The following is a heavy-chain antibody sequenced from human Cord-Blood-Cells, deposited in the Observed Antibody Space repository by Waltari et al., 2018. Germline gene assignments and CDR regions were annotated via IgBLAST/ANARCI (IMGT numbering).Heavy chain of an antibody. V-gene: IGHV1-2*02. J-gene: IGHJ4*02. CDR1: GYTFTGYY. D-gene: IGHD7-27*01. CDR2: INPNSGGT. Sequence: QVQLVQSGAEVTKPGASVKVSCKASGYTFTGYYMHWARQAPGKGLEWMGWINPNSGGTNYVQKFQGRVTMTRDTSISTAYMELSRLRSDDTAVYYCARGWGGTPFDYWGQGTLVTFSS. CDR3: ARGWGGTPFDY.